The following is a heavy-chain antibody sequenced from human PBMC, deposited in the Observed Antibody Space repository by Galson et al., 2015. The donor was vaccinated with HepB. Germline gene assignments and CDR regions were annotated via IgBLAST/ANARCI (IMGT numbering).Heavy chain of an antibody. CDR1: GFTFSSYG. J-gene: IGHJ6*02. Sequence: SLRLSCAASGFTFSSYGMHWVRQAPGKGLEWVAVISYDGSNKYCADSVKGRFTISRDNSKNTLYLQMNSLRAEDTAVYYCAKDLARRRYYDSSGYYYYYYGMDVWGQGTTVTVSS. D-gene: IGHD3-22*01. V-gene: IGHV3-30*18. CDR2: ISYDGSNK. CDR3: AKDLARRRYYDSSGYYYYYYGMDV.